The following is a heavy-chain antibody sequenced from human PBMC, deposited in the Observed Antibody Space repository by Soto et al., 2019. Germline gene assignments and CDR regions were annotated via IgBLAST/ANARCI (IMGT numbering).Heavy chain of an antibody. J-gene: IGHJ4*02. V-gene: IGHV1-18*01. CDR1: GYTFSNYG. Sequence: GASVKVSCNASGYTFSNYGLSWVRQAPGQGLEWMGWISGHNGNTIYAQKLQDRVTMTTDTSTRTSYMELRSLRSDDTAVYYCARQPRYSYADSWGPGTLVTVSS. D-gene: IGHD5-18*01. CDR2: ISGHNGNT. CDR3: ARQPRYSYADS.